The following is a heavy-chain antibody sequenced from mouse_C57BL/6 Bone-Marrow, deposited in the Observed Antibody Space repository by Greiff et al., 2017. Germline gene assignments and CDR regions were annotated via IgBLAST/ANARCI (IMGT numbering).Heavy chain of an antibody. V-gene: IGHV1-50*01. D-gene: IGHD2-4*01. J-gene: IGHJ2*01. CDR3: ARRLRLDY. Sequence: QVQLQQPGAELVKPGASVKLSCKASGYTFTSYWMQWVKQRPGQGLEWIGEIGPSDSYTNYNQKFKGKATLTVDTSSSTAYMQLSSLTSEDSAVYYCARRLRLDYWGQGTTLTVSS. CDR1: GYTFTSYW. CDR2: IGPSDSYT.